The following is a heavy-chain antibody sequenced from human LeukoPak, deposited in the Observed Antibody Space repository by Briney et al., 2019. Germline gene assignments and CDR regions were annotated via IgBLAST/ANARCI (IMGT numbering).Heavy chain of an antibody. V-gene: IGHV4-59*01. D-gene: IGHD2-15*01. CDR3: ARVCGGSCADDAFDI. Sequence: SETLSLTCTVSGGSISSYYWSWIRQPPGKGLEWIGYTYYSGSTNYNPSLKSRVTISVDTSKNQFSLKLSSVTAADTAVYYCARVCGGSCADDAFDIWGQGTMVTVSS. CDR2: TYYSGST. CDR1: GGSISSYY. J-gene: IGHJ3*02.